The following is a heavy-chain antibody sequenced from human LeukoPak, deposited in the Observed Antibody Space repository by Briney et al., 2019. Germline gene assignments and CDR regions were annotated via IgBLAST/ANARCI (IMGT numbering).Heavy chain of an antibody. CDR2: IKQDGGEK. Sequence: PGGSLRLSCAASGFTFNSYAMSWVRQAPGKGLEWVANIKQDGGEKYYVDSVKGRFTVSRDNAKNSLYLQMNSLRAEDTAVFYCARGGMVRRVMGAFDIWGQGTLVTVSS. J-gene: IGHJ3*02. D-gene: IGHD3-10*01. CDR3: ARGGMVRRVMGAFDI. CDR1: GFTFNSYA. V-gene: IGHV3-7*01.